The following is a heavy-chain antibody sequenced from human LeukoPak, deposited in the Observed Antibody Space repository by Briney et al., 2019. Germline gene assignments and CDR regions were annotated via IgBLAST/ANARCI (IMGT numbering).Heavy chain of an antibody. J-gene: IGHJ4*02. CDR3: ARAGSGWYRGPFNY. CDR1: GFTFSSYA. CDR2: ISSSSSTI. Sequence: GGSLRLSCAASGFTFSSYAMSWVRQAPGKGLEWVSYISSSSSTIYYADSVKGRFTISRDNAKNSLYLQMNSLRAEDTAVYYCARAGSGWYRGPFNYWGQGTLVTVSS. V-gene: IGHV3-48*01. D-gene: IGHD6-19*01.